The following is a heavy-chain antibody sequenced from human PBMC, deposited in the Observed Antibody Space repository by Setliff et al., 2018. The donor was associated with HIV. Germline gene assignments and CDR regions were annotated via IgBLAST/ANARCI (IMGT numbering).Heavy chain of an antibody. Sequence: PSETLSLPCTVSGDSIISATYLWGWIRQPPGKVPECIGTTSYAGSTYYNPSLKSRVTMSVDTSEDQFSLMLSSVTAADTAVYFCARHKVLSFFGELLPPYFDYWGQGALVTVSS. CDR1: GDSIISATYL. J-gene: IGHJ4*02. CDR3: ARHKVLSFFGELLPPYFDY. CDR2: TSYAGST. D-gene: IGHD3-10*01. V-gene: IGHV4-39*01.